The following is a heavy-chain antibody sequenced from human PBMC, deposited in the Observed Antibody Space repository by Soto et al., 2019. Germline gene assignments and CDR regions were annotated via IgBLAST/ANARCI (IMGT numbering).Heavy chain of an antibody. Sequence: GGSLRLSCAASGFSFSSYGMHWVRQAPGKGLEWVAMISYDGTDEYYADSVKGRFTISRDNSKNTLYLQMNSLRAEDTAVYYCAKRSSSSTFDYWGQGTLVTVS. D-gene: IGHD6-6*01. V-gene: IGHV3-30*18. CDR2: ISYDGTDE. J-gene: IGHJ4*02. CDR1: GFSFSSYG. CDR3: AKRSSSSTFDY.